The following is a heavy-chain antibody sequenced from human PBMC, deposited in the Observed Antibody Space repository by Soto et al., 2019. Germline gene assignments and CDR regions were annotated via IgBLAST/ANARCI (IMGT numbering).Heavy chain of an antibody. Sequence: PSETLSLTCTVSGGSISSSSYYWGWIRQPPGQGLEWIGSIYYRGSTYYNPSLKSRVTISVDTSKNQFSLKLSSVTAADTAVYYCATQIDTVMVFRDWGQGTLVTVSS. CDR2: IYYRGST. J-gene: IGHJ4*02. V-gene: IGHV4-39*01. CDR3: ATQIDTVMVFRD. CDR1: GGSISSSSYY. D-gene: IGHD5-18*01.